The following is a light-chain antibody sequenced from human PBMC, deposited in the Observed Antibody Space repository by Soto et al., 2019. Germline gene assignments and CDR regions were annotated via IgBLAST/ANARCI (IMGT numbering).Light chain of an antibody. J-gene: IGKJ3*01. CDR1: QSISRY. CDR2: AAA. Sequence: DIQMTQSPFSLSASVGDRVTITCRASQSISRYLNWYQQKVGKAPKLLMYAAASLQSGVPSRFSGSQSVTDFTLTISGLQREDFGTYYCQQSYNMPFTFGPGTKVDVK. V-gene: IGKV1-39*01. CDR3: QQSYNMPFT.